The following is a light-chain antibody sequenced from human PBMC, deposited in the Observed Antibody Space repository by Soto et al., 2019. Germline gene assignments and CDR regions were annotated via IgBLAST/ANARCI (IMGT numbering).Light chain of an antibody. CDR3: ATWDDSLNGYV. J-gene: IGLJ1*01. CDR1: SCNIGSNN. CDR2: STY. Sequence: QSVLTQPPSASGTPGQRVTISCSGSSCNIGSNNVNWYQQLPGTAPKLLISSTYQRPSGVPDRFSGSKSGTSTSLAISGLQSEDEADYYWATWDDSLNGYVFGTGTKLTVL. V-gene: IGLV1-44*01.